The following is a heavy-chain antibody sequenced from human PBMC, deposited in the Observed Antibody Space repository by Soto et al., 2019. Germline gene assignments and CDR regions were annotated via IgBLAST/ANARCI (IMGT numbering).Heavy chain of an antibody. CDR3: ARDLDWVLYDY. D-gene: IGHD3-3*01. J-gene: IGHJ4*02. V-gene: IGHV3-74*01. Sequence: GGSLRLSCAASGFTFSNYVMHWVRQAPGKGLVWVSRVSHDGSTTSYADPVKGRFTISRDNSKNTLYLQMNSLRDEDTAVYYCARDLDWVLYDYWGQGIPVTVSS. CDR2: VSHDGSTT. CDR1: GFTFSNYV.